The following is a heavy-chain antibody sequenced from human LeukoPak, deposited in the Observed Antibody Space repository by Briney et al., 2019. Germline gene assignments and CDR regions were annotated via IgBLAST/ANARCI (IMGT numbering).Heavy chain of an antibody. CDR2: ISYDGSNK. D-gene: IGHD6-13*01. CDR1: GFTFSSYA. CDR3: ARGYGPSTIAAATDY. J-gene: IGHJ4*02. Sequence: GRSLRLSCAASGFTFSSYAMHWVRQAPGKGLEWVAVISYDGSNKYYADSVKGRFTISRDNSKNTLHLQMNSLGAEDTAVYYCARGYGPSTIAAATDYWGQGTLVTVSS. V-gene: IGHV3-30-3*01.